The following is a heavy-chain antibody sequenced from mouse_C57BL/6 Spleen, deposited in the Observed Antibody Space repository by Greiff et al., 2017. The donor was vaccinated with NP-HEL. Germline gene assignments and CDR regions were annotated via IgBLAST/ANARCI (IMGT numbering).Heavy chain of an antibody. J-gene: IGHJ2*01. Sequence: EVQLVESGPGLVKPSQSLSLTCSVTGYSITSGYYWNWIRQFPGNKLEWMGYISYDGSNNYNPSLKNRISITRDTSKNQFFLKLNSVTTEDTATYYCASNGNSWYFDYWGQGTTLTVSS. CDR2: ISYDGSN. CDR1: GYSITSGYY. V-gene: IGHV3-6*01. D-gene: IGHD2-1*01. CDR3: ASNGNSWYFDY.